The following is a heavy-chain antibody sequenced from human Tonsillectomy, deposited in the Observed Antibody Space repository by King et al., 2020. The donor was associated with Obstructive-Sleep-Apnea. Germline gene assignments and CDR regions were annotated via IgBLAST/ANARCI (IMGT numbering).Heavy chain of an antibody. CDR1: GFSVNNEY. CDR2: IYSGDST. V-gene: IGHV3-66*01. D-gene: IGHD3-22*01. J-gene: IGHJ4*02. CDR3: ARVRGDHYDSSGYYAYYFDY. Sequence: VQLVESGGGLVQPGGSLRLACSASGFSVNNEYMIWVRQAPGQGLDWVSLIYSGDSTYYAESVKGRFIFSRDTSMNTLYLQMNSLRADDTAVYYCARVRGDHYDSSGYYAYYFDYWGQGTLVTVSS.